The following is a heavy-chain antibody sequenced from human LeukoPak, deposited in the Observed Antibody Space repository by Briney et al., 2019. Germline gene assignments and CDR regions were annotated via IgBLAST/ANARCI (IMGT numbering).Heavy chain of an antibody. J-gene: IGHJ4*02. CDR2: IYYSGST. V-gene: IGHV4-31*11. D-gene: IGHD2-15*01. CDR1: GGSFSGYY. Sequence: SETLSLTCAVYGGSFSGYYWSWIRQHPGKGLEWIGYIYYSGSTYYNPSLKSRVTISVDTSKNQFSLKLSSVTAADTAVYYCASRLGYCSGGSCYSEGVDYWGQGTLVTVSS. CDR3: ASRLGYCSGGSCYSEGVDY.